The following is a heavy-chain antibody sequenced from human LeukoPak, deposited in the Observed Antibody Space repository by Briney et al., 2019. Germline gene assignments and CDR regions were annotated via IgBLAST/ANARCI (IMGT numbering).Heavy chain of an antibody. V-gene: IGHV3-9*01. CDR3: AKLARGDGFDL. J-gene: IGHJ3*01. CDR1: GFTFDDYA. CDR2: ISWNSNSI. Sequence: GRSLRLSCAASGFTFDDYAMHWVRQAPGKGLEWVSGISWNSNSIAYADSVKGRFTISGDNAKNSVYLQMNSLRAEDTAVYYCAKLARGDGFDLWGQGTKVTVSS.